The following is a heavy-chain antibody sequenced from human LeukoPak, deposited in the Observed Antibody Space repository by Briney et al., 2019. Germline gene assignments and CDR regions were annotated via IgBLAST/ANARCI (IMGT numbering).Heavy chain of an antibody. CDR3: ARHTTMIRGDWFDP. Sequence: SETLSLTCTVSGGSMDTYYWSWIRQPPGKGLEWIGYIHSSGGTNYNPSLKSRVAISIDTSKNQFSLKLSSVTAADTAVYYCARHTTMIRGDWFDPWGQGTLVSVSS. CDR1: GGSMDTYY. CDR2: IHSSGGT. V-gene: IGHV4-59*08. J-gene: IGHJ5*02. D-gene: IGHD3-10*01.